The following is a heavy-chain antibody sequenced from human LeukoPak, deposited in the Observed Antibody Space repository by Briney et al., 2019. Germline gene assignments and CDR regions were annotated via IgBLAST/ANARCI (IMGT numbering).Heavy chain of an antibody. CDR2: IFSSGSA. CDR1: GGSIINYY. D-gene: IGHD2-2*01. CDR3: ARRKVLPTAVDAFDI. Sequence: SETLSLTCTVSGGSIINYYWSWVRQPAGKGLEGIGRIFSSGSADYNPSLKSRVTMSVDTSKNQFSLKLTSMTAADTAVYYCARRKVLPTAVDAFDIWGQGTMVTASS. V-gene: IGHV4-4*07. J-gene: IGHJ3*02.